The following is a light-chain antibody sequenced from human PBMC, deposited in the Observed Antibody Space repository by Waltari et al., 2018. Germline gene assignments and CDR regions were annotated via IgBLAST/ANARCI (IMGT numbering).Light chain of an antibody. Sequence: QSALTQPRSVSGSPGQSVTISCTGTSSDVGGYNSVSWYQQDPGKAPKLLIFDVSERLSGVSDRFSGSKSGNTASLTISGLQAEDEADYHCCSFAAGNTVIFGGGTKLTVV. CDR3: CSFAAGNTVI. CDR1: SSDVGGYNS. J-gene: IGLJ2*01. V-gene: IGLV2-11*01. CDR2: DVS.